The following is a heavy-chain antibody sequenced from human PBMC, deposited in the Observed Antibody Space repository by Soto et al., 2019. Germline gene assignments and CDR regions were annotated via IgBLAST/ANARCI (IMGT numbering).Heavy chain of an antibody. Sequence: SETLSLTCAVSGGSISSGGYSWSWIRQPPGKGLEWIGYIYHSGTTYYNPSLKSRVTISVDKSKNHFSLKLSSVTAADTAVYYCARAPYNWNDGRFDYWGQGTLVTVSS. CDR1: GGSISSGGYS. V-gene: IGHV4-30-2*01. CDR3: ARAPYNWNDGRFDY. CDR2: IYHSGTT. J-gene: IGHJ4*02. D-gene: IGHD1-20*01.